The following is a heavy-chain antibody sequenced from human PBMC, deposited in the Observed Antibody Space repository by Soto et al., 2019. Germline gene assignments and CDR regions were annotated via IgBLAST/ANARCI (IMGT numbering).Heavy chain of an antibody. CDR1: GGSISSYY. CDR2: IYYSGST. D-gene: IGHD6-19*01. J-gene: IGHJ4*02. Sequence: QVQLQESGPGLVKLSETLSLTCTVSGGSISSYYWSWIRQPPGKGLEWIGYIYYSGSTNYNPSLKSRITISVDTSKNQFSLKLSSVTAADTAVYYCAREAGYSSGWYPFWGQGTLVTVSS. V-gene: IGHV4-59*01. CDR3: AREAGYSSGWYPF.